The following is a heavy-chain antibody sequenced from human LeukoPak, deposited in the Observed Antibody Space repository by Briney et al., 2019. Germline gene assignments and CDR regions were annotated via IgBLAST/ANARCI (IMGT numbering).Heavy chain of an antibody. V-gene: IGHV4-61*02. CDR3: ARDSPHYYDSSGYHYDAFDI. J-gene: IGHJ3*02. Sequence: SQTLSLTCTVSGGSNSSGSYYWSWIRQPAGKGLEWIGRIYTSGSTNYNPSLKSRVTISVDTSKNQFSLKLSSVTAADTAVYYCARDSPHYYDSSGYHYDAFDIWGQGTMVTVSS. D-gene: IGHD3-22*01. CDR1: GGSNSSGSYY. CDR2: IYTSGST.